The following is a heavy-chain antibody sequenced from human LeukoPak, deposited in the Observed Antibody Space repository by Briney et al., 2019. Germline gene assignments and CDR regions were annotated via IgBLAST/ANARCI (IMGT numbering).Heavy chain of an antibody. CDR2: IYYSGST. CDR3: ARRAQGYYDSSGYLNWFDP. Sequence: SETLSLTCTVSGGSISSYYWSWIRQPPGQGLEWMGYIYYSGSTNYNPSLKSRVTISVDTSKHQFSLKLSSVPAADTAVYYCARRAQGYYDSSGYLNWFDPWGQGTLVTVSS. D-gene: IGHD3-22*01. CDR1: GGSISSYY. V-gene: IGHV4-59*08. J-gene: IGHJ5*02.